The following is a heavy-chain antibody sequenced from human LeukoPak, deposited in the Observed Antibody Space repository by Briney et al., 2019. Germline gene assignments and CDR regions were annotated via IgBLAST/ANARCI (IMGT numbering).Heavy chain of an antibody. V-gene: IGHV1-69*04. CDR3: ARDPYCSGGSCYST. J-gene: IGHJ4*02. Sequence: SVKVSCKASGGTFSSYAISWVRQAPGQGLEWMGRIIPILGIANYAQKFQGRVTITADKSTSTAYMELSSLRSEDTAAYYCARDPYCSGGSCYSTWGQGTLVTVSS. D-gene: IGHD2-15*01. CDR2: IIPILGIA. CDR1: GGTFSSYA.